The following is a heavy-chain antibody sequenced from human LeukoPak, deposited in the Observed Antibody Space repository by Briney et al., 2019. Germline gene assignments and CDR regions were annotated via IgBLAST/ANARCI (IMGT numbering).Heavy chain of an antibody. CDR1: GFTFSSYA. Sequence: GGSLRLSCAVSGFTFSSYAMTWVRQAPGKGLEWVSGISGSGGSQYYADSVKGRFTLSRDNSKNTLYLQMSSLRADDTATYYCARDGVATNDWQLDYWGQGTLVTVSS. V-gene: IGHV3-23*01. D-gene: IGHD5-24*01. CDR2: ISGSGGSQ. CDR3: ARDGVATNDWQLDY. J-gene: IGHJ4*02.